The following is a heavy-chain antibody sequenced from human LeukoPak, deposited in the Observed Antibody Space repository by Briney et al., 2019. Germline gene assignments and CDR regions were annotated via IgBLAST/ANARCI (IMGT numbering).Heavy chain of an antibody. CDR3: ARGSYNWNFPGDY. D-gene: IGHD1-7*01. CDR2: ISDGGST. Sequence: GGSLRLSCAASGFTVSSNYMSWVRQAPGKGLEWVSVISDGGSTSYADSVKGRFTISRDASKNTLYLQMNSLRAEDTAVYYCARGSYNWNFPGDYWGQGTLVTVSS. V-gene: IGHV3-53*01. J-gene: IGHJ4*02. CDR1: GFTVSSNY.